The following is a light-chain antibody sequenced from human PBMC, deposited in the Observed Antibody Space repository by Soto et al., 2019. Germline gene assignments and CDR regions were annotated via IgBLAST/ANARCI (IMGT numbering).Light chain of an antibody. CDR3: SSYGGSNNLV. Sequence: QSALTQPPSASGSPGQSVTISCTGTSSDVGGYNYVSWYQQHPGKAPKLMIYEVNKRPSGVPDRFSGSESGNTASLTVSGLQAEDEADYYCSSYGGSNNLVFGGGTKLTVL. J-gene: IGLJ2*01. CDR2: EVN. V-gene: IGLV2-8*01. CDR1: SSDVGGYNY.